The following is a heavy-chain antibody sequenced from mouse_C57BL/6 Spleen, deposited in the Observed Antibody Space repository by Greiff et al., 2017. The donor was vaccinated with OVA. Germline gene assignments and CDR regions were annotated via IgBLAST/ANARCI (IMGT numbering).Heavy chain of an antibody. V-gene: IGHV1-22*01. CDR3: ARLVYYGNYVAWFAY. CDR1: GYTFTDYN. J-gene: IGHJ3*01. CDR2: INPNNGGT. D-gene: IGHD2-1*01. Sequence: EVKLVESGPELVKPGASVKMSCKASGYTFTDYNMHWVKQSHGKSLEWIGYINPNNGGTSYNQKFKGKATLTVNKSSSTAYMELRSLTSEDSAVYYCARLVYYGNYVAWFAYWGQGTLVTVSA.